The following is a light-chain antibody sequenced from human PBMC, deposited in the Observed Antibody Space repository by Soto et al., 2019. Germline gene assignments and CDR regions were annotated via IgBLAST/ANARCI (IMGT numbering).Light chain of an antibody. V-gene: IGLV1-47*02. Sequence: QAVVTQTPSASATPGQRVTISCSGSSSNVESNFVYWYQQLPGTAPKVLIYSNNQRPSGVPDRFSGSKSGTSASLAISGLRSEDEADYYCAAWDDNLSGVVFGGGTKLTVL. CDR2: SNN. CDR1: SSNVESNF. CDR3: AAWDDNLSGVV. J-gene: IGLJ3*02.